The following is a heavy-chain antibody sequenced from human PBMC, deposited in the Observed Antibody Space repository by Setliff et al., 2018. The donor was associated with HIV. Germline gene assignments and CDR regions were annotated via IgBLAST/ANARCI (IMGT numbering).Heavy chain of an antibody. CDR3: ARGLYGDYGGDLNWLDR. D-gene: IGHD4-17*01. Sequence: ASVKVSCKTSGYNFENYAINWVRQDPGQGLEWMGWMNANSGSPTYAQAFTGRFLFSVDTAVATAYLQLNNLKTEDTAVYFCARGLYGDYGGDLNWLDRWGHGTRVTVS. CDR1: GYNFENYA. V-gene: IGHV7-4-1*02. CDR2: MNANSGSP. J-gene: IGHJ5*02.